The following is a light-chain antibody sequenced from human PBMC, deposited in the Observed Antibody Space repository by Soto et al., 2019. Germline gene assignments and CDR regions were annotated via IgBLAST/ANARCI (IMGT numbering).Light chain of an antibody. CDR2: LNSDGSH. Sequence: QTVVTQSPSASASLGASVKLTCTLSSGHSSYAIAWHQQQPEKGPRYLMKLNSDGSHSKGDGIPDRFSGSSSGAERYLTISSLQSEDEADYYFQTWGTGNVVFGGGTKLTVL. CDR3: QTWGTGNVV. CDR1: SGHSSYA. J-gene: IGLJ2*01. V-gene: IGLV4-69*01.